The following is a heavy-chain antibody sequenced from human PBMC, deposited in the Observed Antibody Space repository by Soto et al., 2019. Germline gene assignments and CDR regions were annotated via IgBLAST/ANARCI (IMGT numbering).Heavy chain of an antibody. D-gene: IGHD4-17*01. J-gene: IGHJ4*02. V-gene: IGHV4-61*01. CDR1: GASVIGGSYY. CDR2: IYFTGST. CDR3: ARMTTVTKIDY. Sequence: QVQLQESGPGLVKPSETLFLTCSDSGASVIGGSYYWSWVRQPPGKGLEFIGYIYFTGSTNYNPSFKSRATISVDPSKIQFSLTLTSVTAADTAMYYCARMTTVTKIDYWGQGTPVSVSS.